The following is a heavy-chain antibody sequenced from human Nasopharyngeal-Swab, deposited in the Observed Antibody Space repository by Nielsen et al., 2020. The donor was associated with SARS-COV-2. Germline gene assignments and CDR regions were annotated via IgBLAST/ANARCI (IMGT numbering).Heavy chain of an antibody. CDR3: ARGGRITIFGVVIKGLYFDY. Sequence: SETLSLTCAVYGGSFSGYYWNWIRQPPGKGLEWIGEINHSGSTTYNPSPKSRVTISVDTSKNQFSLKLSSVTAADTAVYYCARGGRITIFGVVIKGLYFDYWGQGTLVTVSS. J-gene: IGHJ4*02. D-gene: IGHD3-3*01. V-gene: IGHV4-34*01. CDR2: INHSGST. CDR1: GGSFSGYY.